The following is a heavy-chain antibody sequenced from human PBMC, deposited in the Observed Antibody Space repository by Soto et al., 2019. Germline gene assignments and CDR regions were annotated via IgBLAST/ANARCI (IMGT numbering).Heavy chain of an antibody. CDR1: GFTFSSYG. J-gene: IGHJ4*02. CDR2: ISYDGSNK. D-gene: IGHD3-22*01. CDR3: AKTYDSSGPLDY. V-gene: IGHV3-30*18. Sequence: QVQRVESGGGVVQPGRSLRLSCAASGFTFSSYGMHWVRQAPGKGLEWVAVISYDGSNKYYADSVKGRFTISRDNSKNTLYLQMNSLRAEDTAVYYCAKTYDSSGPLDYWGQGTLVTVSS.